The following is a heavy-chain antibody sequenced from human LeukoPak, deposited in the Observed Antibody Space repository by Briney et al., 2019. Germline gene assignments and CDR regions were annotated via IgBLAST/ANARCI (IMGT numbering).Heavy chain of an antibody. Sequence: ASVKVSCKASGYTFTSYGISWVRQAPGQGLECMGWISAYNGNTNYAQKFQDRLTMTTDKSTSTAYMELRSLRSDDAAVYYCARDTAMAYYEESYFDPWGQGTLVTVSS. CDR3: ARDTAMAYYEESYFDP. J-gene: IGHJ5*02. CDR2: ISAYNGNT. V-gene: IGHV1-18*01. CDR1: GYTFTSYG. D-gene: IGHD5-18*01.